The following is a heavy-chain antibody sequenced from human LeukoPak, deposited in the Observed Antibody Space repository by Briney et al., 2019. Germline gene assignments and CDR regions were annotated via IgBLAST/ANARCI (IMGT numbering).Heavy chain of an antibody. CDR1: GGSISSYY. CDR2: IYYSGST. Sequence: SSETLSLTCTVSGGSISSYYWSWIRQPPGKGLEWIGYIYYSGSTIYNPSLKSRVTISVDTSKNQFSLKLSSVTAADTAVYYCAREYYYGSGSYYNYFDYWGQGTLVTVSS. V-gene: IGHV4-59*01. CDR3: AREYYYGSGSYYNYFDY. J-gene: IGHJ4*02. D-gene: IGHD3-10*01.